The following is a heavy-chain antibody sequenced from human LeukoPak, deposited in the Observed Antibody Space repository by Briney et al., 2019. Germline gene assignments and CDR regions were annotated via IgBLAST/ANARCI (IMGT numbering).Heavy chain of an antibody. D-gene: IGHD2-2*01. CDR2: IYYSGST. V-gene: IGHV4-30-4*08. Sequence: SQTLSLTCTVSGGSISSGGYYWSWIRQHPGKGLEWIGYIYYSGSTYYNPSLKSRVTISVDTSKNQFSLKLSSVTAADTAVYYCARRRYCSDTSCSNSFDYWGQGTLVTVSS. J-gene: IGHJ4*02. CDR3: ARRRYCSDTSCSNSFDY. CDR1: GGSISSGGYY.